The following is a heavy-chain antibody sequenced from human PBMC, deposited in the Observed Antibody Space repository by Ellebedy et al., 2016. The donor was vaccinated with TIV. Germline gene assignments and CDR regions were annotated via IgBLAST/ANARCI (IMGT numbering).Heavy chain of an antibody. J-gene: IGHJ5*02. CDR2: INHSGST. CDR1: GGSFSGYY. Sequence: SETLSLTCAVYGGSFSGYYWSWIRQPPGKGLEWIGEINHSGSTNYNPSLKSRVTISVDTSKNQFSLKLSSVTAADTAVYYCARGGNYYGSGHPNRWFDPWGQGTLVTVSS. V-gene: IGHV4-34*01. D-gene: IGHD3-10*01. CDR3: ARGGNYYGSGHPNRWFDP.